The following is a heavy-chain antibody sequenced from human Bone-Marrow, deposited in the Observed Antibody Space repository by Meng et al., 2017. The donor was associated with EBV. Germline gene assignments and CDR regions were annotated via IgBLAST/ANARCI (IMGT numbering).Heavy chain of an antibody. J-gene: IGHJ4*02. Sequence: QVQLVQSGAEVKKPGSSVKVSCKTSGGTFRSDAISWVRQAPGQGLEWVALIWYDGSNEFYADSVKGRFTISRDNSKNTLYLQMNNLRAEDTALYYCASSTPGGRPDYWGQGTLVTVSS. CDR2: IWYDGSNE. CDR3: ASSTPGGRPDY. D-gene: IGHD3-16*01. V-gene: IGHV3-30*07. CDR1: GGTFRSDA.